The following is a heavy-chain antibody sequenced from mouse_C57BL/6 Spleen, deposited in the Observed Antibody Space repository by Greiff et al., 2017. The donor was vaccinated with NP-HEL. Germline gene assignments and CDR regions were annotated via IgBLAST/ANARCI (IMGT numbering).Heavy chain of an antibody. Sequence: EVKLMESGGGLVKPGGSLKLSCAASGFTFSSYAMSWVRQTPEKRLEWVATISDGGSYTYYPDNVKGRFTISRDNAKNNLYLQMSHLKSEDTAMYYCARELGLGYFDYWGQGTTLTVSS. CDR2: ISDGGSYT. CDR1: GFTFSSYA. D-gene: IGHD4-1*01. CDR3: ARELGLGYFDY. V-gene: IGHV5-4*01. J-gene: IGHJ2*01.